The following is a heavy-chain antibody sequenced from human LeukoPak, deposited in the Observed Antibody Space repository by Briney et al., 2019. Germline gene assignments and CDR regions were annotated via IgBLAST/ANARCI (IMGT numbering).Heavy chain of an antibody. Sequence: GESLKISCKGSGYNFTNYWIAWVRQMPGKGLEWMGIIYPGDSDTGYSPSFQGQVTISADKSISTASLQWSSLKASDTAVYYCARAPCSSTSCRGAFDYWGQGTLVTVSS. D-gene: IGHD2-2*01. CDR3: ARAPCSSTSCRGAFDY. CDR2: IYPGDSDT. CDR1: GYNFTNYW. V-gene: IGHV5-51*01. J-gene: IGHJ4*02.